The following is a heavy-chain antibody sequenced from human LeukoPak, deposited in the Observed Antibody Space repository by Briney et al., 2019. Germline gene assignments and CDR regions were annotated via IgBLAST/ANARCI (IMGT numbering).Heavy chain of an antibody. V-gene: IGHV3-43D*04. CDR3: ARGFVGAAVSDAFDI. J-gene: IGHJ3*02. CDR1: GFTFDDYA. D-gene: IGHD1-26*01. CDR2: ISWDGGST. Sequence: GGSLRPSCAASGFTFDDYAMHWARQAPGKGLEWVSLISWDGGSTYYADSVKGRFTISRDNAKNSLYLQMNSLRAEDTAVYYCARGFVGAAVSDAFDIWGQGTMVTVSS.